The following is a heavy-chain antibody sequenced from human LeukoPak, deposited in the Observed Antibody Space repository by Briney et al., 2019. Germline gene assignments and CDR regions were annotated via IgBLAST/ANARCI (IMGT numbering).Heavy chain of an antibody. CDR1: GYTFTSYY. CDR2: INPSGGST. J-gene: IGHJ4*02. CDR3: ARDRSGFDY. Sequence: ASVKVSCKASGYTFTSYYMHWVRQAPGQGLEWMGMINPSGGSTSYAQKFQGKVTMTRDMSTSTVYMELSSLRSEDTAVYYCARDRSGFDYWGQGTLVTVSS. V-gene: IGHV1-46*01. D-gene: IGHD3-16*02.